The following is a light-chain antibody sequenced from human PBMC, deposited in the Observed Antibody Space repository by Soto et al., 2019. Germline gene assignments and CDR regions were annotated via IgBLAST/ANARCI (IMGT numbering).Light chain of an antibody. V-gene: IGKV3-11*01. CDR2: DVT. Sequence: EVVLTQSPATLSLSPGERATLSCRASQSVEIYLAWYQQKPGQAPRPLIYDVTNRATGIPARFSGSGSGTDFTLTISSLEPEDFAVYYCQQRKHWPPITFGQGTRLEIK. CDR1: QSVEIY. J-gene: IGKJ5*01. CDR3: QQRKHWPPIT.